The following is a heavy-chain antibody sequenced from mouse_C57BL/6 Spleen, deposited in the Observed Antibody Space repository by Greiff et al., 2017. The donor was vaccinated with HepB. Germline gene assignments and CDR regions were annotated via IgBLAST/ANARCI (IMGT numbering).Heavy chain of an antibody. CDR1: GFSLTSYG. Sequence: QVQLQQSGPGLVQPSQSLSITCTVSGFSLTSYGVHWVRQSPGKGLEWLGVIWSGGSTAYNAAFISRLSISKDNSKSQVFFKMNSLQADDTAIYYCARSYVDWYFDVWGTGTTVTVSS. CDR3: ARSYVDWYFDV. D-gene: IGHD1-1*01. V-gene: IGHV2-2*01. CDR2: IWSGGST. J-gene: IGHJ1*03.